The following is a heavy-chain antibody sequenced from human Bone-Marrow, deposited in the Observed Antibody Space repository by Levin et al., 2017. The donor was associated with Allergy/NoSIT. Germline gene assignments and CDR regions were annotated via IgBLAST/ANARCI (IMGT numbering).Heavy chain of an antibody. V-gene: IGHV4-34*01. CDR1: GGSFSGYY. CDR2: INHSGST. Sequence: SETLSLTCAVYGGSFSGYYWSWIRQPPGKGLEWIGEINHSGSTNYNPSLKSRVTISVDTSKNQFSLKLSSVTAADTAVYYCARGRYYGSGSYYNRNWFDPWGQGTLVTVSS. D-gene: IGHD3-10*01. CDR3: ARGRYYGSGSYYNRNWFDP. J-gene: IGHJ5*02.